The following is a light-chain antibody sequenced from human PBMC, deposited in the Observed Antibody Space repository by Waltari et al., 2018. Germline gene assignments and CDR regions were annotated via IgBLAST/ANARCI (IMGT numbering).Light chain of an antibody. CDR3: NSRDSSGNYVV. CDR1: GFRSYY. CDR2: GKN. J-gene: IGLJ2*01. Sequence: SSELTQDPAVSVALGQTVRITCQGAGFRSYYPGWYQQKPGRAPVLFISGKNNRPSGIPDRFSGSSSGDTASLTSTGAQAEDEADYYCNSRDSSGNYVVFGGGTKLTVL. V-gene: IGLV3-19*01.